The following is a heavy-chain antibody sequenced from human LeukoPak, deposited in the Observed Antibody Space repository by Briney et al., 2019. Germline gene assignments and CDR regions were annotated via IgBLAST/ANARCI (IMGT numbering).Heavy chain of an antibody. V-gene: IGHV1-46*01. CDR2: INPSGDNT. Sequence: ASVKVSCKASGYTFTNNYMHWVRQAPGQGLEWMGIINPSGDNTWYAQKFQGRVTMTRDMATSTDYMEVSSLKSEDTAVYYCARDNSQGDSAWWFDPWGQGTLVTVSS. CDR1: GYTFTNNY. D-gene: IGHD1-26*01. CDR3: ARDNSQGDSAWWFDP. J-gene: IGHJ5*02.